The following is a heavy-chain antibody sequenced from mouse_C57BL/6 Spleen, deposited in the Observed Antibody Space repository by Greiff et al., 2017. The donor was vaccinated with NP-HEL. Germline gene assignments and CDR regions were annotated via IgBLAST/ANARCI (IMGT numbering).Heavy chain of an antibody. Sequence: EVQGVESGEGLVKPGGSLKLSCAASGFTFSSYAMSWVRQTPEKRLEWVAYISSGGDYIYYADTVKGRFTISRDNARNTLYLQMSSLKSEDTAMYYCTRDHGKGYYAMDYWGQGTSVTVSS. D-gene: IGHD2-1*01. V-gene: IGHV5-9-1*02. CDR3: TRDHGKGYYAMDY. J-gene: IGHJ4*01. CDR1: GFTFSSYA. CDR2: ISSGGDYI.